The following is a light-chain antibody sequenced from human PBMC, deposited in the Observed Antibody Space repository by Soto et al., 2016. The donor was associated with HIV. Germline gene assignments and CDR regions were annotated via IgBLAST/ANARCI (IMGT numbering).Light chain of an antibody. CDR3: QVWDSSSDVV. Sequence: SYELTQPPSVSVAPRKTASITCGGNNIGGKSVHWYQQKPGQAPVLVVYDNNERPSGVPERFSGSNSGNTATLTISSVEAGDEADYFCQVWDSSSDVVFGGGTKLTVL. J-gene: IGLJ2*01. CDR2: DNN. CDR1: NIGGKS. V-gene: IGLV3-21*03.